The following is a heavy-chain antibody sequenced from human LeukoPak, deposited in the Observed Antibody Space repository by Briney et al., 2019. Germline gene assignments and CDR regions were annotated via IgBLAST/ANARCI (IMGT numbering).Heavy chain of an antibody. Sequence: PGRSLRLSCAASGFTFSSYAMHWVRQAPGKGLEWVALISYDGTNKFYEDSVKGRFTISRDNSKNTLYLQMNSLRPEDTAVYYCAMGSRGWYGWLDPWGQGTLVTVSS. J-gene: IGHJ5*02. CDR2: ISYDGTNK. CDR1: GFTFSSYA. V-gene: IGHV3-30*01. D-gene: IGHD6-19*01. CDR3: AMGSRGWYGWLDP.